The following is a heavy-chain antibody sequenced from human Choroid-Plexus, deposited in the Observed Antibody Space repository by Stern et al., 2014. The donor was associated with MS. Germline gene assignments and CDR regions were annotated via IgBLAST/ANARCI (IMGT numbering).Heavy chain of an antibody. CDR3: ARDQRGITIFGVVTDYYYLGMDV. Sequence: VQLVESEAEVKKPGASVKVSCKTSGYIFTGYYIHWVRQAPGQGLEWMAWINPNTGGTKYEQKFQGRVTMSRDTSISTAYVELSSLTSDDTAVYYCARDQRGITIFGVVTDYYYLGMDVWGQGTTVTVSS. V-gene: IGHV1-2*02. J-gene: IGHJ6*02. CDR2: INPNTGGT. D-gene: IGHD3-3*01. CDR1: GYIFTGYY.